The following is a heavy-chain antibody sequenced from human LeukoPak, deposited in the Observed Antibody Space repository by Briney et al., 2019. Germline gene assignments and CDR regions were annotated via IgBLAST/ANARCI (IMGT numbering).Heavy chain of an antibody. CDR1: GGSISSSSYY. J-gene: IGHJ2*01. CDR3: ARSVVTLYWYFDL. Sequence: PSQTLSLTCTVSGGSISSSSYYWSWIRQHPGKGLEWIGYVYYGGSTNYNSSLKSRLTISVDTSQNQFSLKLSSVTTADTAVYYCARSVVTLYWYFDLWGRGTLVTVSS. CDR2: VYYGGST. D-gene: IGHD4-23*01. V-gene: IGHV4-31*03.